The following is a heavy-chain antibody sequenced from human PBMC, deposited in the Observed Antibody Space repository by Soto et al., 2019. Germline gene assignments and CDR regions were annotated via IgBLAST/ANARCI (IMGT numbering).Heavy chain of an antibody. D-gene: IGHD4-17*01. CDR1: GFTFSSYD. Sequence: QVQLVESGGGVVQPGRSLRLSCAASGFTFSSYDMHWVRQAPGKGLEWVAVISYDGSNKYYADSVKGRFTISRDNSKNTLYLQMNCLRAEDTAVYYCATTVTIGYWGQITVVTVSS. CDR3: ATTVTIGY. V-gene: IGHV3-30*03. CDR2: ISYDGSNK. J-gene: IGHJ4*02.